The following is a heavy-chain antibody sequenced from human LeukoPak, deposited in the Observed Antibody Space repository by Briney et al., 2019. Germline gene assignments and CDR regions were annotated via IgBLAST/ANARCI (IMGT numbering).Heavy chain of an antibody. D-gene: IGHD3-22*01. CDR3: ATTFGRTYYYDSSGIGN. V-gene: IGHV4-59*05. CDR2: IYYSGST. J-gene: IGHJ4*02. CDR1: GGSFSGYY. Sequence: SVTLSLTCAVYGGSFSGYYWGWIRQPPGKGLEWIGSIYYSGSTYYNPSLKSRVTISADTSKNQFSLKLSSVTAADTAVYYCATTFGRTYYYDSSGIGNWGQGTLVTVSS.